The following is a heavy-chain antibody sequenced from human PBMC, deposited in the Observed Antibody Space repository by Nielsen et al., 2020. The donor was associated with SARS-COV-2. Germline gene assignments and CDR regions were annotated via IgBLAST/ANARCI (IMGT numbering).Heavy chain of an antibody. Sequence: GESLKISCAASGFSFSSYGMHWVRQAPGKGLEWVAVISYDGSNKYYADSVKGRFTISRDNSKNTLYLQMNSLRAEDTAVYYCAKAIPSVGATSWFDPWGQGTLVTVSS. D-gene: IGHD1-26*01. CDR3: AKAIPSVGATSWFDP. V-gene: IGHV3-30*18. J-gene: IGHJ5*02. CDR2: ISYDGSNK. CDR1: GFSFSSYG.